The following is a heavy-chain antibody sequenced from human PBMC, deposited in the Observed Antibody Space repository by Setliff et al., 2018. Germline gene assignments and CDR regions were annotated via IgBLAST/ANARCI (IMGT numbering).Heavy chain of an antibody. Sequence: PGGSLRLSCAASGFTFGSYAMHWVRQAPGKGLEWVAVISYDGSNKYYADSVKGRFTISRDNSKNTLYLQMNSLRAEDTAVYYCARDRKRRSSSWENYFQHWGQGTLVTVSS. CDR2: ISYDGSNK. J-gene: IGHJ1*01. CDR1: GFTFGSYA. CDR3: ARDRKRRSSSWENYFQH. D-gene: IGHD6-13*01. V-gene: IGHV3-30*04.